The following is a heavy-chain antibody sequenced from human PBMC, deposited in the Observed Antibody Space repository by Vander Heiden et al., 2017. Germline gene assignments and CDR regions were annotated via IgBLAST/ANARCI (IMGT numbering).Heavy chain of an antibody. CDR3: ARVDNCVDY. J-gene: IGHJ4*02. CDR2: IRQDGSEK. Sequence: EVQLVESGGGLVQPGGSLRLSCAVSGCTFDNYWMSWVRQAPGKGLEWVANIRQDGSEKYYVDSVKGRFTISRDNAKNSLYLQMNSLRAEDTAVYYCARVDNCVDYWGQGTLVTVSS. D-gene: IGHD2-21*01. CDR1: GCTFDNYW. V-gene: IGHV3-7*01.